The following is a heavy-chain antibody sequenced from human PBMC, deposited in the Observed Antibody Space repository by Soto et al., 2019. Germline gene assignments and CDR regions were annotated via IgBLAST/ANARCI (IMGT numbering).Heavy chain of an antibody. D-gene: IGHD3-10*01. CDR2: IYYSGST. CDR3: AGALGARGAADY. CDR1: GGSISSYY. Sequence: SETLSLTCTVSGGSISSYYWSWIRQPPGKGLEWIGYIYYSGSTNYNPSLKSRVTMSLDTSKNQFSLKLSSVTAADTAVYYCAGALGARGAADYWGQGALVTVSS. J-gene: IGHJ4*02. V-gene: IGHV4-59*12.